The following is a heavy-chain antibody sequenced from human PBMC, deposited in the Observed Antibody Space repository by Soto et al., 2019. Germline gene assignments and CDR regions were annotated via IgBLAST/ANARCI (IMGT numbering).Heavy chain of an antibody. CDR3: AHWHIDSKIYSPYFQH. J-gene: IGHJ1*01. Sequence: QITLKESGPTLVKPTQTLTLSCSFSGFSLTTDGVGVGWFRQPPGKALEWLALLYWDDDKRYSPSLKRRLTITGDTSKNQVVLTMTTMDPVDTATYYCAHWHIDSKIYSPYFQHWGQGTLVTVSS. CDR2: LYWDDDK. D-gene: IGHD3-22*01. CDR1: GFSLTTDGVG. V-gene: IGHV2-5*02.